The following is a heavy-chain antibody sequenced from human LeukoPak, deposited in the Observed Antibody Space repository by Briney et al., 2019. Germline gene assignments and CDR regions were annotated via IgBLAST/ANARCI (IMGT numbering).Heavy chain of an antibody. V-gene: IGHV4-38-2*02. CDR3: ARDVYGSGSYYYYYMDV. Sequence: SETLSLTCTVSGYSISSGYYWGWIRQPPGKGLECIGTMYHSGSTFYNPSLKSRVTISVDTSKNQFSLKLSSVTAADTAVYYCARDVYGSGSYYYYYMDVWGKGTTVTVSS. D-gene: IGHD3-10*01. CDR2: MYHSGST. J-gene: IGHJ6*03. CDR1: GYSISSGYY.